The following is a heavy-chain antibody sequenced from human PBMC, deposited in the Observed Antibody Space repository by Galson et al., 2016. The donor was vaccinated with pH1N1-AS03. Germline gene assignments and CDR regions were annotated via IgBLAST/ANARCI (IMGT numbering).Heavy chain of an antibody. CDR2: IGVTGDT. Sequence: SLRLSCAASGFTFSSYDMHWVRQPTGKGLEWLSTIGVTGDTYYPASVKGRFTISRDNAKNSLYLQMNSLRAEDTAVYYCASSKLDSSGYYYLDHWGQGTLITVSS. D-gene: IGHD3-22*01. V-gene: IGHV3-13*01. CDR1: GFTFSSYD. CDR3: ASSKLDSSGYYYLDH. J-gene: IGHJ4*02.